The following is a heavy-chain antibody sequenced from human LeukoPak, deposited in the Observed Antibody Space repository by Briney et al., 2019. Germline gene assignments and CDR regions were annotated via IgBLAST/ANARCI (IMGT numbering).Heavy chain of an antibody. CDR2: INYSGNS. D-gene: IGHD3-9*01. J-gene: IGHJ2*01. CDR1: GGSISRYY. CDR3: ARRTHYDTLTGHKYWYFDL. V-gene: IGHV4-59*01. Sequence: SETLSLTCTVSGGSISRYYWSWVRQPPGKGLQWIGYINYSGNSDYNPSLQSRVTMSVDTSKNQFSLKLNSVTAADTAVYYCARRTHYDTLTGHKYWYFDLWGRGTLVTVSS.